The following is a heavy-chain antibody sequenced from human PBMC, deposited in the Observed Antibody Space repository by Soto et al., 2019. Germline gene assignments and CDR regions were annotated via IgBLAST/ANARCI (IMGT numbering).Heavy chain of an antibody. D-gene: IGHD3-22*01. J-gene: IGHJ4*02. V-gene: IGHV4-4*07. CDR2: IFPGGSA. CDR3: AREAYYYDSSGFLGFDC. CDR1: GDSFSSYY. Sequence: SETLSLTCSVSGDSFSSYYWTWIRQPAGKGLEWIGRIFPGGSANYNPSLRSRVTMSADTSKNQFSLRLTSVTAADTAIYYCAREAYYYDSSGFLGFDCWGRGTLVTVS.